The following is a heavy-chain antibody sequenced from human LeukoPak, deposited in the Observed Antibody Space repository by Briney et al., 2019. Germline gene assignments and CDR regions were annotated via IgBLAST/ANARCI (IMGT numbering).Heavy chain of an antibody. CDR2: ISSSGSTI. CDR1: GFTFSSYG. V-gene: IGHV3-48*03. J-gene: IGHJ6*04. CDR3: AELGITMIGGV. D-gene: IGHD3-10*02. Sequence: GGSLRLSCAASGFTFSSYGMHWVRQAPGKGLEWVSYISSSGSTIYYADSVKGRFTISRDNAKNSLYLQMNSLRAEDTAVYYCAELGITMIGGVWGKGTTVTISS.